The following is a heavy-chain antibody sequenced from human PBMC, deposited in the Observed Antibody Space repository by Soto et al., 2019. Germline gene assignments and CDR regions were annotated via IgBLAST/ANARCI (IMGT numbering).Heavy chain of an antibody. D-gene: IGHD5-18*01. J-gene: IGHJ6*02. CDR3: AREPDTATYYYYGMDV. CDR2: INPSGGST. CDR1: GYTFTSYY. Sequence: ASVKVSCKASGYTFTSYYMHWVRQAPGQGLEWMGIINPSGGSTSYAQKFQGRVTMTRDTSTSTVYMELSSLRSEDTAVYYCAREPDTATYYYYGMDVWGQGTTVTVSS. V-gene: IGHV1-46*01.